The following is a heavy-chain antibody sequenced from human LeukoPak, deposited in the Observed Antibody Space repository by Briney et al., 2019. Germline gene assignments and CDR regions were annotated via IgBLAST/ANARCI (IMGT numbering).Heavy chain of an antibody. CDR1: GVSISRGSHY. Sequence: SETLSLTCTVSGVSISRGSHYWSWIRQPAGKGLEWIGRIHTIGNTNYSPSLWRRVTISVDTSKNQFSLKLSSVTAADTAVYYCARVVVGDYYGSGSYHMDVWGKGTTVTVSS. D-gene: IGHD3-10*01. CDR3: ARVVVGDYYGSGSYHMDV. J-gene: IGHJ6*03. CDR2: IHTIGNT. V-gene: IGHV4-61*02.